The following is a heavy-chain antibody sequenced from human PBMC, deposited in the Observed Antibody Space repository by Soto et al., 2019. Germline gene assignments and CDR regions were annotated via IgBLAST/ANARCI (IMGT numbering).Heavy chain of an antibody. J-gene: IGHJ6*02. D-gene: IGHD2-2*01. Sequence: QVQLVQSGAEVKKPGSSVKVSCKASGGTFSSYAISWVRQAPGQGLEWMGGIIPIFGTANYAQKFQGRVTITADESTSTAYMELCSLRSEDTAVYYWARAIVVVPAEGSWYYYGMYVWGQGTTVTVSS. CDR1: GGTFSSYA. V-gene: IGHV1-69*01. CDR3: ARAIVVVPAEGSWYYYGMYV. CDR2: IIPIFGTA.